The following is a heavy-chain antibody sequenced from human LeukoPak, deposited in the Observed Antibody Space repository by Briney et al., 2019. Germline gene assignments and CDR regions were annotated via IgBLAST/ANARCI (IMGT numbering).Heavy chain of an antibody. CDR3: ARDLAGTGAGDYYYGMDV. D-gene: IGHD6-13*01. CDR2: INPNSGGT. CDR1: GYTFTGYY. V-gene: IGHV1-2*02. J-gene: IGHJ6*02. Sequence: ASVKVSCKASGYTFTGYYMHWGRQAPGQGLEWMGWINPNSGGTNYAQKFQVRVTMTRDTSISTAYMELSRLRSDDTAVYYCARDLAGTGAGDYYYGMDVWGQGTTVTVSS.